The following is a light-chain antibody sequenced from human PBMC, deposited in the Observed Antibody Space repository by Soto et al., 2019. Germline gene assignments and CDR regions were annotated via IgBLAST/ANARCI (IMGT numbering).Light chain of an antibody. J-gene: IGKJ3*01. Sequence: EIVLTQSPGTLSLSPGERATLSCRASQSVSSSYLAWYQQKPGQAPRLLIYGASSRAPGIPDRFSGSGSGTDFTLTISRLEPEDFAVYYCQQYGSSPPAFTFGPGTKVDIK. CDR3: QQYGSSPPAFT. V-gene: IGKV3-20*01. CDR1: QSVSSSY. CDR2: GAS.